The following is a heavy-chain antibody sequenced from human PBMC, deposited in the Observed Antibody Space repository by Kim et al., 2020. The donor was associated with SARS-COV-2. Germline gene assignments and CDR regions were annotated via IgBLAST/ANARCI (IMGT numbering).Heavy chain of an antibody. V-gene: IGHV3-48*03. Sequence: GGSLRLSCAASGFTFSSYEMNWVRQAPGKGLEWVSYISSSGSTIYYADSVKGRFTISRDNAKNSLYLQMNSLRAEDTAVYYCAVWDYDFWSMFHWGQGTLVTVSS. D-gene: IGHD3-3*01. CDR3: AVWDYDFWSMFH. CDR1: GFTFSSYE. J-gene: IGHJ4*02. CDR2: ISSSGSTI.